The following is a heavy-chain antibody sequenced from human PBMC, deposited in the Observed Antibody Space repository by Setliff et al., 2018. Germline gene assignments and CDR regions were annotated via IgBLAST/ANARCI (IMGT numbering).Heavy chain of an antibody. Sequence: PGGSLRLSCAASAFTFSNAWMSWVRQAPGKGLEWVGRIKSKTDGGTTYYAAPVKGRLTISRDDSKNTLYLQMNSLETEDTAVYYCSTLTTVTTSHLWGQGTLVTVSS. CDR2: IKSKTDGGTT. D-gene: IGHD4-17*01. V-gene: IGHV3-15*01. CDR3: STLTTVTTSHL. J-gene: IGHJ4*02. CDR1: AFTFSNAW.